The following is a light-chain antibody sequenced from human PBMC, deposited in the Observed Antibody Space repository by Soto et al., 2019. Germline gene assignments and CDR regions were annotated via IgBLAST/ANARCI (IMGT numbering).Light chain of an antibody. V-gene: IGKV4-1*01. CDR2: WAS. J-gene: IGKJ5*01. CDR1: QSVLYSSNNKNY. CDR3: QQYYSTPIT. Sequence: DIVMTQSPDSLAVSLGERATINCKSSQSVLYSSNNKNYLAWYKQKPGQPPKLLIYWASTRESGVPDRFSGSGSGTDFTLTISSLQAEDVAVYYCQQYYSTPITFGQVTRLEIK.